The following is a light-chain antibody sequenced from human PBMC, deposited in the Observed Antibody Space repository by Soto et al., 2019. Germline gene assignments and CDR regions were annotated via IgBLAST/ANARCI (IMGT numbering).Light chain of an antibody. Sequence: SVLPQPASVSGSPGQSITIACTGTSSDVGDYNYVSWYQQHPGKAPKLMIYEVSNRPSGVSNRFSGSKSGNTASLAISGLQAEDEADYYCSSYTSSSTYVFGTGTKVTVL. V-gene: IGLV2-14*01. CDR1: SSDVGDYNY. J-gene: IGLJ1*01. CDR3: SSYTSSSTYV. CDR2: EVS.